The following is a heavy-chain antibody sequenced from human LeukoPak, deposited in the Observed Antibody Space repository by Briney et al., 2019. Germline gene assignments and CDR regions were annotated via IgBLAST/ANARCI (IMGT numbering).Heavy chain of an antibody. CDR3: ARFLGIAAAGNFDY. V-gene: IGHV3-23*01. Sequence: GGSLRLSCAASGFTFSSYAMSWVRQAPGKGLEWVSAISGSGGSTYYADSVKGRFTISRDSSKNTLYLQMHSLRAEDTAVYYCARFLGIAAAGNFDYWGQGTLVPVSS. D-gene: IGHD6-13*01. J-gene: IGHJ4*02. CDR1: GFTFSSYA. CDR2: ISGSGGST.